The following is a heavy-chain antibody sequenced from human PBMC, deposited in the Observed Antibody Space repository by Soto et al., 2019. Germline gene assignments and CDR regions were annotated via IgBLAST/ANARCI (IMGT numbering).Heavy chain of an antibody. D-gene: IGHD6-6*01. J-gene: IGHJ4*02. V-gene: IGHV3-23*01. CDR3: AKQLGSRQLEYYFDY. CDR1: GFTFSSYA. Sequence: EVQLLESGGGLVQPGGSLRLSCAASGFTFSSYAMSWVRQAPGKGLEWVSAISGSGGSTYYADSVKGRFTISRDNSKNTLYPQMNSLRAEDTAVYYCAKQLGSRQLEYYFDYWGQGTLVTVSS. CDR2: ISGSGGST.